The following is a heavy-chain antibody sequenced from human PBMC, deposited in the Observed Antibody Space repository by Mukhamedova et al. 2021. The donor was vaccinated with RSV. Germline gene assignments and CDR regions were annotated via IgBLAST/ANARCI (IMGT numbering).Heavy chain of an antibody. J-gene: IGHJ4*02. V-gene: IGHV3-30*04. Sequence: SSYAMHWVRQAPGKGLEWVSVISSDGSTKYYADSVKGRFTISRDNSKNTLYLQMNSLRAEDTAVYYCASGVDTAMVTFGYWGQGT. D-gene: IGHD5-18*01. CDR1: SSYA. CDR2: ISSDGSTK. CDR3: ASGVDTAMVTFGY.